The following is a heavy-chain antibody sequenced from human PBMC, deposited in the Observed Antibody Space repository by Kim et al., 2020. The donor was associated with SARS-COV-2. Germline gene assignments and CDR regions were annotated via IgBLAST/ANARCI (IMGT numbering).Heavy chain of an antibody. CDR2: ISYDGSNK. CDR1: GFTFSSYG. Sequence: GGSLRLSCAASGFTFSSYGMHWVRQAPGKGLEWVAVISYDGSNKYYADSVKGRFTISRDNSKNTLYLQMNSLRDEDTAVYYCAKGPEPDVWGQGTTVTVSS. CDR3: AKGPEPDV. V-gene: IGHV3-30*18. J-gene: IGHJ6*02.